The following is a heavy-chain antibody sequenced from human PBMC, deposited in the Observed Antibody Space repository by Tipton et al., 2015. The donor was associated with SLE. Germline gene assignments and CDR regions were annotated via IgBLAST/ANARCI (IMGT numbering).Heavy chain of an antibody. CDR1: GFIFNTFW. CDR3: VRGLGSSSAY. Sequence: SLRLSCAASGFIFNTFWMSWVRQAPGKGLAWVANIQQDGSGKYYVDSVKGRFTISRDNAKNSVFLHMHSLRAEDTAVYCCVRGLGSSSAYWGQGTLVTVSS. V-gene: IGHV3-7*04. CDR2: IQQDGSGK. D-gene: IGHD6-13*01. J-gene: IGHJ4*02.